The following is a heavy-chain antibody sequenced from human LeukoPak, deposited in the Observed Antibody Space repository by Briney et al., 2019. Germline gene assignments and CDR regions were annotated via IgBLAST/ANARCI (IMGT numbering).Heavy chain of an antibody. D-gene: IGHD3-22*01. CDR1: GGSMSSNTHY. CDR2: IYNSGST. V-gene: IGHV4-39*07. Sequence: SETLSLSCTVPGGSMSSNTHYWGWIRQPPGKGLEWIGSIYNSGSTHYNPSLKSRVTISVDTSMNQFSLKLSSVTAADTAVYYCARNSSGIHFDYWGRGTLVTVSS. J-gene: IGHJ4*02. CDR3: ARNSSGIHFDY.